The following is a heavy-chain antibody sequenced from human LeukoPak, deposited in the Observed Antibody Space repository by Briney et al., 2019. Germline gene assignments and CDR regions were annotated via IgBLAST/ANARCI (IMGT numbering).Heavy chain of an antibody. CDR1: GFTFSSYA. D-gene: IGHD3-16*01. CDR3: ARGDYYAGGGRNWFDP. CDR2: IYYSGST. V-gene: IGHV4-59*12. J-gene: IGHJ5*02. Sequence: GSLRLSCSASGFTFSSYAMHWVRQAPGKGLEWIGYIYYSGSTNYNPSLKSRVTMSIDASNNQFSLRLTSVTAADTAVFYCARGDYYAGGGRNWFDPWSQGTLVTVSS.